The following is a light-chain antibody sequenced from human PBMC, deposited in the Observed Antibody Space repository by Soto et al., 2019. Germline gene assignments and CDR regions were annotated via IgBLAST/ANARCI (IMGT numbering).Light chain of an antibody. Sequence: QSVLTQPASVSGSPGQSITISFTGTSSDVGAYNYVSWYLQHPVKAPTLMIYQVVNRPSGVSNRFSGSKSGNTASLPISGLQSDDEADYYCCSYARGSTYVFINGTKVTVL. J-gene: IGLJ1*01. CDR1: SSDVGAYNY. CDR3: CSYARGSTYV. CDR2: QVV. V-gene: IGLV2-14*01.